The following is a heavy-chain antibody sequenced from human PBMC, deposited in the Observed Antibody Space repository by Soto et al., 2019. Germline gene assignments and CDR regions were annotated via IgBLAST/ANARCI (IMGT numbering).Heavy chain of an antibody. CDR1: GGSVSSGSYY. J-gene: IGHJ4*02. CDR2: IYYSGGT. V-gene: IGHV4-61*01. CDR3: ARVGYYDSSGYTNLDY. Sequence: SETLSLTCTVSGGSVSSGSYYWSWIRQPPGKGLEWIGYIYYSGGTNYNPSLKSRVTISVDTSKNQFSLKLSSVTAADTAVYYCARVGYYDSSGYTNLDYWGQGTLVTVSS. D-gene: IGHD3-22*01.